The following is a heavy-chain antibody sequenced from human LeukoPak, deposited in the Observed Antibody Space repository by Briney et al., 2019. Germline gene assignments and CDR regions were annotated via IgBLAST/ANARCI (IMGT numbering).Heavy chain of an antibody. D-gene: IGHD2-2*01. CDR3: ARGPIIDIVVIPAAADYYHMDV. V-gene: IGHV1-69*06. J-gene: IGHJ6*03. Sequence: ASVKVSCKASGYSFTSHYMHWVRQAPGQGLEWMGGIIPIFGTANYAQKFQGRVTITADKSTSTAYMELSSLRSDDTAVYYCARGPIIDIVVIPAAADYYHMDVWGKGTTVTVSS. CDR1: GYSFTSHY. CDR2: IIPIFGTA.